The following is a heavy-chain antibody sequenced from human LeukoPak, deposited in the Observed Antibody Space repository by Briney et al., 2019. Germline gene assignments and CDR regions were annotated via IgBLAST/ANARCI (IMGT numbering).Heavy chain of an antibody. CDR3: AAYSSGWTYY. CDR2: IYTSGST. Sequence: SETLSLTCTVSGGSIIGYYWSWIRQPPGKGLEWIGYIYTSGSTNYNPSLKSRVTISVDTSKNQFSLKLSSVTAADTAVYYCAAYSSGWTYYWGQGTLVTVSS. J-gene: IGHJ4*02. D-gene: IGHD6-19*01. CDR1: GGSIIGYY. V-gene: IGHV4-4*09.